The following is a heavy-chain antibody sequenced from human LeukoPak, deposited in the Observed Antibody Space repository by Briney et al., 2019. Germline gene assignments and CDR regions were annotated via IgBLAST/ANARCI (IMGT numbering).Heavy chain of an antibody. V-gene: IGHV4-28*01. D-gene: IGHD3-10*02. Sequence: SDTLSLTCAVSGYSISSSNWWGWIRQPPGKGLEWIGYIHYSGSTYYNPSLKSRVTMSVDMSKNQISLKLNSVTAVDTAVYFCAKHVDSHNWFDPWGQGTLVTVSS. J-gene: IGHJ5*02. CDR1: GYSISSSNW. CDR2: IHYSGST. CDR3: AKHVDSHNWFDP.